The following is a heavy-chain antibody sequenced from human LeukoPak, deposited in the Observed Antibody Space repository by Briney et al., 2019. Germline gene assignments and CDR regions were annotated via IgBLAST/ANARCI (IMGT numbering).Heavy chain of an antibody. V-gene: IGHV3-23*01. D-gene: IGHD3-10*01. J-gene: IGHJ6*02. CDR1: GFIFSSYA. Sequence: GGSLRLSCAASGFIFSSYALSWVRQAPGKGLEWVSGNSGSGGSTYYADAVKGRFSISRDNSKSTLYLQMNSLRAEDTAVYYCAKEGHYYGMDVWGQGTTVTVSS. CDR2: NSGSGGST. CDR3: AKEGHYYGMDV.